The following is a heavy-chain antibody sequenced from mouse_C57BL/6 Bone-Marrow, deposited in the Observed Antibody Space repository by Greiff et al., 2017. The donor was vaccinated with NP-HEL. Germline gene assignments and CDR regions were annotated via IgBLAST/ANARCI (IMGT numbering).Heavy chain of an antibody. CDR1: GYSITSGYY. Sequence: EVQLQQSGPGLVKPSQSLSLTCSVTGYSITSGYYWNWIRQFPGNKLAWMGYISYDGSNNYNPSLKNRISITRDTSKNQIFLKLNSVTTEDTATYYCARVTFYFDYWGKGTTLTVSS. CDR3: ARVTFYFDY. D-gene: IGHD1-3*01. J-gene: IGHJ2*01. V-gene: IGHV3-6*01. CDR2: ISYDGSN.